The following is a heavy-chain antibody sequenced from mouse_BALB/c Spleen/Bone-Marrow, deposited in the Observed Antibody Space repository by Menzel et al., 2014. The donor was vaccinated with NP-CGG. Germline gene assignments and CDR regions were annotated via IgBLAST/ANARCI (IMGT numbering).Heavy chain of an antibody. CDR2: ISSGGSYT. V-gene: IGHV5-9-3*01. Sequence: EVQLVESGGGLVKPGGSLKLSCAASGFSFSSYAMSWVRQTPEKRLEWVATISSGGSYTYYPDSVKGRFTISRDNAKNTLYLQMSSLRSEDTAMYYCARQRGDNYRGFAYWAQGTLVTVSA. J-gene: IGHJ3*01. CDR1: GFSFSSYA. CDR3: ARQRGDNYRGFAY. D-gene: IGHD1-3*01.